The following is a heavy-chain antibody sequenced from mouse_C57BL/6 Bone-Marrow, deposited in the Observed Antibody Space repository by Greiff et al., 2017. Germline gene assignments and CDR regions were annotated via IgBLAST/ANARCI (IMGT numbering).Heavy chain of an antibody. Sequence: EVKLMESGGDLVKPGGSLKLSCAASGFTFSSYGMSWVRQTPDKRLEWVATISSGGSYTYYPDSVKGRFTISRDNAKNTLYLQMSSLKSEDTAMYYCARWNYGSSYDYFDYWGLGTTLTVSS. CDR3: ARWNYGSSYDYFDY. V-gene: IGHV5-6*01. J-gene: IGHJ2*01. D-gene: IGHD1-1*01. CDR2: ISSGGSYT. CDR1: GFTFSSYG.